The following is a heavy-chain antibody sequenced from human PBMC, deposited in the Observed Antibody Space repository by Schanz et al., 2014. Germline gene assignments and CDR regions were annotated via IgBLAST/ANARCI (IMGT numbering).Heavy chain of an antibody. Sequence: QVQLVDSGGGLVKPGGSLRLSCTASGFPFSDYFMAWIRQPPGRGLEWVSYIGNGGVTIYYADSVKGRFTISRDNSKNSLYLQMNSLRAEDAAVYYCATSGGSVFDDWGQGALVTVSS. CDR2: IGNGGVTI. CDR1: GFPFSDYF. V-gene: IGHV3-11*01. D-gene: IGHD6-25*01. J-gene: IGHJ4*02. CDR3: ATSGGSVFDD.